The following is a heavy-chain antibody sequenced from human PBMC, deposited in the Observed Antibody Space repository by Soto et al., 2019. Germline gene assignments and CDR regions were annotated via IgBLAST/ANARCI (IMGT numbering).Heavy chain of an antibody. D-gene: IGHD3-22*01. V-gene: IGHV3-15*07. CDR1: GFTFSNAW. Sequence: PGGSLRLSCAASGFTFSNAWINWVRQAPGKGLEWVGRIKSKTDGGTTDFAAPVRGRFAISRDDSKNMVYMQMNSLKTEDTAVYYCPTDSYITMIVVRFAYWGHGTLVTVSS. J-gene: IGHJ4*01. CDR3: PTDSYITMIVVRFAY. CDR2: IKSKTDGGTT.